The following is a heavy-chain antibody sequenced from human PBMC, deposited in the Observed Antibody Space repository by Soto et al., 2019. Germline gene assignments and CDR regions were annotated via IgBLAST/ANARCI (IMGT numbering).Heavy chain of an antibody. J-gene: IGHJ6*02. CDR3: ARDLGDYVPPYYGMDV. Sequence: QVQLQESGPGLVKPSQTLSLTCTVSGGSISSGGYYWSWIRQHPGKGLEWIGYIYYSGSTYYNPSLKRRVTISVDTSKNQFSLKLSSVTAADTAVYYCARDLGDYVPPYYGMDVWGQGTTVTVSS. CDR2: IYYSGST. D-gene: IGHD4-17*01. V-gene: IGHV4-31*03. CDR1: GGSISSGGYY.